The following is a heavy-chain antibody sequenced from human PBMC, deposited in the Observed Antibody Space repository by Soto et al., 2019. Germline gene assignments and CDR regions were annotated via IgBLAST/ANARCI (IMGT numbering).Heavy chain of an antibody. CDR1: GGTFSSYA. J-gene: IGHJ6*02. Sequence: VKVSCKASGGTFSSYAISWVRQAPGQGLEWMGGIIPIFGTANYAQKFQGRVTITADESTSTAYMELSSLRSEDTAVYYCARNLVVPDIDYYYYGMDVWGQGTTVTVSS. CDR2: IIPIFGTA. V-gene: IGHV1-69*01. CDR3: ARNLVVPDIDYYYYGMDV. D-gene: IGHD2-2*01.